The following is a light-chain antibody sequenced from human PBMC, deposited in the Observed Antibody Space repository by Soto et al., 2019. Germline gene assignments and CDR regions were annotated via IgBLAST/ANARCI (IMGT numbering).Light chain of an antibody. CDR2: WAS. J-gene: IGKJ1*01. Sequence: DIVMTQSPDSLAVSLGERATINCKSSQSVLYSPNNKNYVAWYQQKPGQPPKLLVYWASTRESGVPDRFSGXXXXXXXXXXXXXXXXXXXXVYYCQQYHSAPQTFGQGTRVEIK. V-gene: IGKV4-1*01. CDR1: QSVLYSPNNKNY. CDR3: QQYHSAPQT.